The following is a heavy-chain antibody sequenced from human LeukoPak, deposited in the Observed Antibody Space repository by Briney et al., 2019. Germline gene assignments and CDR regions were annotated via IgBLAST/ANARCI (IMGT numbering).Heavy chain of an antibody. Sequence: GGSLRLSCAASGFTFSSYGMHWVRQAPGKGLEWVAVISHDGSNKYYADSVKGRFTISRDNSKNTLYLQMNSLRAEDTAVYYCARGLLAVEYSSSSANYYYYYGMDVWGQGTTVTVSS. CDR2: ISHDGSNK. CDR1: GFTFSSYG. CDR3: ARGLLAVEYSSSSANYYYYYGMDV. J-gene: IGHJ6*02. V-gene: IGHV3-30*03. D-gene: IGHD6-6*01.